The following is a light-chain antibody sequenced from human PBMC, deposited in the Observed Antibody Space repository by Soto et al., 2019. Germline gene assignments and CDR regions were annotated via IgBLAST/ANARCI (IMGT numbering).Light chain of an antibody. V-gene: IGLV2-14*01. Sequence: QSVLTQPASVSGSPGQSITISCTGTSSDVGGYNYVSWYQQHPGKAPKLIIYDVTNRPSGVSHRFSGSRSGNTASLTISGLQAEDEADYYCSSYKVVFGGGTKLTVL. CDR3: SSYKVV. CDR2: DVT. J-gene: IGLJ3*02. CDR1: SSDVGGYNY.